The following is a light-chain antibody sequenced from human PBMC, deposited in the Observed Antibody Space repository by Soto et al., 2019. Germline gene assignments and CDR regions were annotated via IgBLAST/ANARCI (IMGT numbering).Light chain of an antibody. CDR3: QQYGSSTFT. Sequence: VLTQSPGTLSLSPGERATLSCRASQSVRSSYVAWYQQKPGQAPRLLIYGASSRATGIPDRFSGSGSGTDFTRTISRLEPEDFAVYYCQQYGSSTFTFGPGTTVDIK. V-gene: IGKV3-20*01. CDR2: GAS. CDR1: QSVRSSY. J-gene: IGKJ3*01.